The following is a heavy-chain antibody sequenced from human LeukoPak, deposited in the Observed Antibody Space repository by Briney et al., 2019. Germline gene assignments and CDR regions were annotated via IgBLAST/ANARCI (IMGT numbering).Heavy chain of an antibody. CDR2: IYYSGST. Sequence: SETLSLTCTVSGGSISSHYWSWIRQPPGKGLEWIGYIYYSGSTNYNPSLKSRVTISVDTSKNQFSLKLSSVTAADTAVYYCARDSLYSSSSGWFDPWGQGTLVTVSS. CDR3: ARDSLYSSSSGWFDP. V-gene: IGHV4-59*11. CDR1: GGSISSHY. D-gene: IGHD6-6*01. J-gene: IGHJ5*02.